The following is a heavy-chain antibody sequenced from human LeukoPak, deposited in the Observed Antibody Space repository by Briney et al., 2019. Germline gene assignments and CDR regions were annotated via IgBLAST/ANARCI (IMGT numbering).Heavy chain of an antibody. V-gene: IGHV1-24*01. D-gene: IGHD1-14*01. CDR2: FDPEDGET. CDR3: ATWYNRNGVNWFDP. Sequence: GTSVKVSSKVSGYTLTELSMHWVRQAPGKGHEWMGGFDPEDGETIYAQKFQGRVTMTEDTSTDTAYMELSSLRSEDTAVYYCATWYNRNGVNWFDPWGQGTLVTVSS. J-gene: IGHJ5*02. CDR1: GYTLTELS.